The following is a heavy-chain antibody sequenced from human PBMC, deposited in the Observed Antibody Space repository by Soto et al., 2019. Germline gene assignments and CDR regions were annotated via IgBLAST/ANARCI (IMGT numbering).Heavy chain of an antibody. CDR2: IYPGDSDT. V-gene: IGHV5-51*01. CDR3: AREGTVPAAANYYYYGMDV. CDR1: GYSFTSYW. J-gene: IGHJ6*02. D-gene: IGHD2-2*01. Sequence: HGESLKISCKGSGYSFTSYWIGWVRQMPGKGLEWMGIIYPGDSDTRYSPSFQGQVTISADKSISTAYLQWSSLKASDTAMYYCAREGTVPAAANYYYYGMDVWGQGTTVTVSS.